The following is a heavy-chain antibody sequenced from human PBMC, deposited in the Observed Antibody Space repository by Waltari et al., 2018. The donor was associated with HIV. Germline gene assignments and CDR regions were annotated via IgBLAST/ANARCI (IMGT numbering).Heavy chain of an antibody. CDR1: GFILSSYW. J-gene: IGHJ6*02. Sequence: EVLLVESGGGLVQPGGSLRLSCGTSGFILSSYWMSGVRQAPGQGVGVWAKIKPDGSGIYYVDAVKGRFTISRDNAKNSVYLQMDSLRVEDTALYFCARDMGSQYYYYGMDVWGQGTMVSVS. CDR2: IKPDGSGI. CDR3: ARDMGSQYYYYGMDV. V-gene: IGHV3-7*01. D-gene: IGHD3-10*01.